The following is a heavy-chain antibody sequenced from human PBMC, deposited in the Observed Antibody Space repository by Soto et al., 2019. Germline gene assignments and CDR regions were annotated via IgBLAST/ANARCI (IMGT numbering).Heavy chain of an antibody. CDR1: GGSIINSAYT. CDR2: MYYSGST. V-gene: IGHV4-39*01. D-gene: IGHD3-10*01. J-gene: IGHJ5*02. CDR3: ARREKTGKFDP. Sequence: QLQLQESGPGLVKPSETLSLTCTGSGGSIINSAYTWGWIRQPPGKGLEWIGTMYYSGSTYYNPSLKSRVTMSVDPSKNQFSLKLSSVTAADTAVYFCARREKTGKFDPWGQGTLVTVSS.